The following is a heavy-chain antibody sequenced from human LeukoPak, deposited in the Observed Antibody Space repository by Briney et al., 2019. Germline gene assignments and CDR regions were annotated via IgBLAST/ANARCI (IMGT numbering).Heavy chain of an antibody. J-gene: IGHJ4*02. CDR1: GFTFTNYV. D-gene: IGHD3-3*01. CDR3: AKVYDFWTLGSFDY. Sequence: GGSLRLSCAISGFTFTNYVMHWVRQSPGKGLEWVAVTSCDGNNKYYADSVKGRFTISRENSKNTLYLQMNSLRAEDTAVYYCAKVYDFWTLGSFDYWGQGTLVTVSS. V-gene: IGHV3-30-3*01. CDR2: TSCDGNNK.